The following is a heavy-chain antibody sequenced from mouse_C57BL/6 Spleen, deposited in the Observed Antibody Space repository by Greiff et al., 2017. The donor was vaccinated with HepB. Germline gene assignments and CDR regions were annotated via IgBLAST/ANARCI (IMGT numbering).Heavy chain of an antibody. CDR1: GYTFTSYW. CDR2: IDPSDSYT. V-gene: IGHV1-69*01. Sequence: QVQLQQPGAELVMPGASVKLSCKASGYTFTSYWMHWVKQRPGQGLEWIGEIDPSDSYTNYNQKFKGKSTLTVDKSSSTAYMQLSSLTSEDFAVYYCARRRDSNYGFAYWGQGTLVTVSA. D-gene: IGHD2-5*01. CDR3: ARRRDSNYGFAY. J-gene: IGHJ3*01.